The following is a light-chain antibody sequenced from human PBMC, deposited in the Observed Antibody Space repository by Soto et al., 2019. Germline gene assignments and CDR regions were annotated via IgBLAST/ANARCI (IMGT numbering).Light chain of an antibody. CDR2: AAS. V-gene: IGKV1-27*01. Sequence: DIQMTQSPSSLSASVGDRVTITCRASQGISKSLAWYQQKPGKVPKLLIYAASTLQSGVPSRFSGSGSGTDFTLTISSLQPEDVATYCCQKYTGAPLTFGGGTKVEIK. J-gene: IGKJ4*01. CDR3: QKYTGAPLT. CDR1: QGISKS.